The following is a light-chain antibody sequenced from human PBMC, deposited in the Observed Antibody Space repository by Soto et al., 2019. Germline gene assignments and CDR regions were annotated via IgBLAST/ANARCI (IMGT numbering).Light chain of an antibody. J-gene: IGLJ3*02. CDR3: SSHAGSNTWV. Sequence: QSVLTQPPSASGSPGQSVTISCTGTSSDVGGYNYVSWYQQHPGKAPKLMIYDVNKRPSGVPDRFAGSKSGNTASLTVSGLQGEDEGDYYCSSHAGSNTWVFGGGTKLTVL. CDR2: DVN. CDR1: SSDVGGYNY. V-gene: IGLV2-8*01.